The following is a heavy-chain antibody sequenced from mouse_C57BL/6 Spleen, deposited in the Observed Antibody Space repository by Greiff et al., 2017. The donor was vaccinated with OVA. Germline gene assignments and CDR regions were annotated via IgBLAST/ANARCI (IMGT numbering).Heavy chain of an antibody. CDR3: APAGGYYAMDY. D-gene: IGHD1-1*02. J-gene: IGHJ4*01. Sequence: VKLMESGAELARPGASVKLSCKASGYTFTSYGISWVKQRTGQGLEWIGEIYPRSGNTYYNEKFKGKATLTADKSSSTAYMELRSLTSEDSAVYFCAPAGGYYAMDYWGQGTSVTVSS. CDR2: IYPRSGNT. CDR1: GYTFTSYG. V-gene: IGHV1-81*01.